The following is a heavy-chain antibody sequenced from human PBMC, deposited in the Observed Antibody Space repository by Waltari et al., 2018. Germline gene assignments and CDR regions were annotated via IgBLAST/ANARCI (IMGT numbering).Heavy chain of an antibody. CDR3: ARSRIAADGARTFDH. Sequence: QLRLQESGPGLVKPSETLSLTCTVSGDSMRSSRYYWGWSRQPPGKGLEWIGNIYNSGIPLYQSSCKNRVTIFVDPSKNQFALKVRSVTAADTAVYYCARSRIAADGARTFDHWGQGTLVTVSS. CDR1: GDSMRSSRYY. CDR2: IYNSGIP. D-gene: IGHD6-13*01. V-gene: IGHV4-39*01. J-gene: IGHJ4*02.